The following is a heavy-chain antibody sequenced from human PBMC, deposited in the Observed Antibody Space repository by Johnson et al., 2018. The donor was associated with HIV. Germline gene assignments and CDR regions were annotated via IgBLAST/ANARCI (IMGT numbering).Heavy chain of an antibody. Sequence: VQLVESGGGLVQPGGSLRLSCAASGFTFSNYWMSWVRQAPGKGLEWVAHISSSGSNRDYSDSVKGRFTISRDNAKNSLNLQMNSLRAEDTALYYCAKGMLAERGAFDIWGQGTMVTVSS. V-gene: IGHV3-48*04. CDR3: AKGMLAERGAFDI. J-gene: IGHJ3*02. D-gene: IGHD3-3*02. CDR2: ISSSGSNR. CDR1: GFTFSNYW.